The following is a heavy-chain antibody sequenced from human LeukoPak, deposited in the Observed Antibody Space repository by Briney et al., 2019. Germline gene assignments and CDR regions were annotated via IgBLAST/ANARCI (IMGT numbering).Heavy chain of an antibody. V-gene: IGHV4-34*01. D-gene: IGHD1-1*01. Sequence: SETLSLTCAVYDGSFSGYYWSWIRQPPGKGLEWIGEINHSGSTNYNPSLKSRITISQDTSKNQFSLKVSSVTAADAAAYYCTREEGGTTVDYWGQGTLLTVSS. CDR2: INHSGST. CDR3: TREEGGTTVDY. CDR1: DGSFSGYY. J-gene: IGHJ4*02.